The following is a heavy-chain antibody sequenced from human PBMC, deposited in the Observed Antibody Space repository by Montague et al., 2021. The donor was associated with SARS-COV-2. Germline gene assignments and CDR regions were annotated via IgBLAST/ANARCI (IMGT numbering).Heavy chain of an antibody. Sequence: SLILSCAASGFPFSSYEMNWVRQAPGKGLEWVSYISTSGRGIHYXDSVKGRFTISRDNAKNSLYLEMNSLRAEDTAVYYCARDNAGWPDAFDIWGQGTMVTVSS. CDR3: ARDNAGWPDAFDI. CDR1: GFPFSSYE. D-gene: IGHD6-19*01. J-gene: IGHJ3*02. V-gene: IGHV3-48*03. CDR2: ISTSGRGI.